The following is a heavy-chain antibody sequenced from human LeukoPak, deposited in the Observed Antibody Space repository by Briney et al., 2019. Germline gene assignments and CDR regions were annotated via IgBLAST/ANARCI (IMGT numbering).Heavy chain of an antibody. J-gene: IGHJ4*02. CDR3: ARGQGYGLLNALDD. V-gene: IGHV4-59*01. CDR1: GDSISFYY. D-gene: IGHD3-10*01. Sequence: SETLSLTCTDSGDSISFYYWTWIRQPPGKGLEWIGYIYYSGDTNYNPSLKSRVTVSIDTSKNQFSLKLSSVTAADTAVYYCARGQGYGLLNALDDWGQGTLVTVSS. CDR2: IYYSGDT.